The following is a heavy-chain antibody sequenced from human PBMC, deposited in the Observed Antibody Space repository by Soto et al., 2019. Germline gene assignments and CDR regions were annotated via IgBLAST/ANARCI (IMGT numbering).Heavy chain of an antibody. CDR2: IKSKAHGGTT. Sequence: EVQLEESGGGLIKPGESLTLSCAASDFILSDAWMKWVRQAPGKGLEWVGRIKSKAHGGTTDYAVPLKGRFTILRDDSKNTLYLQMNRLQTEDTAMYYCASYRDTSGLRRYNYWGQGALVTVSS. V-gene: IGHV3-15*07. J-gene: IGHJ4*02. CDR1: DFILSDAW. CDR3: ASYRDTSGLRRYNY. D-gene: IGHD3-22*01.